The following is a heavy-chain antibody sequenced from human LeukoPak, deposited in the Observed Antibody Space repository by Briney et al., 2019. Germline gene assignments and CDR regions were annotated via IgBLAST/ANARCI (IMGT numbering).Heavy chain of an antibody. CDR2: ISYDGSNK. Sequence: GGSLRLSCAASGFTFSSYGMHWVRQAPGKGLEWVAVISYDGSNKYYADSVKGRFTISGDNSKNTLYLQMNSLRAEDTAVYYCAKDARFDYWGQGTLVTVFS. CDR3: AKDARFDY. CDR1: GFTFSSYG. V-gene: IGHV3-30*18. J-gene: IGHJ4*02.